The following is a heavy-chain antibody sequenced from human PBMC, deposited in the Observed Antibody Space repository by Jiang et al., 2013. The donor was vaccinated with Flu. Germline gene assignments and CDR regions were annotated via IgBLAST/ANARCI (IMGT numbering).Heavy chain of an antibody. D-gene: IGHD1-26*01. V-gene: IGHV4-39*07. CDR1: GGSISSSSYY. CDR2: IYYSGST. J-gene: IGHJ4*02. Sequence: GPGLVKPSETLSLTCTVSGGSISSSSYYWGWIRQPPGKGLEWIGTIYYSGSTYYNPSLKSRVTISVDTSKNQFSLKLSSVTAADTAVYYCARQGTSGSYYWGQGTLVTVSS. CDR3: ARQGTSGSYY.